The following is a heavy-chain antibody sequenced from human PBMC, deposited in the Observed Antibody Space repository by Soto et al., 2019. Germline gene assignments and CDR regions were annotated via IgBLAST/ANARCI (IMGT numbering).Heavy chain of an antibody. CDR1: FSMYS. J-gene: IGHJ5*02. Sequence: EVPVVESGGGLVKPGGSLRLSCNFSFSMYSMDWVRQAPGKGLEWVASISSGSDFIKYADSVKGRFTISRDNTKNSVSLQMSSLRVEDTAMYYCTRDQGGSYDSWFDPWGRGTLVTVSS. D-gene: IGHD1-26*01. CDR3: TRDQGGSYDSWFDP. V-gene: IGHV3-21*02. CDR2: ISSGSDFI.